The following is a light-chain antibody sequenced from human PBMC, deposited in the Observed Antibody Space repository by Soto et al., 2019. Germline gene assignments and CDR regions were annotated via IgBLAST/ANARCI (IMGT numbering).Light chain of an antibody. V-gene: IGLV1-44*01. CDR1: SSSIGSNT. J-gene: IGLJ1*01. Sequence: QSALTQPPSASGAPGQRVTISCSGSSSSIGSNTVNWYQQLPGTAPKLLIYSNNQRPSGVPDRFSGSKSGTSASLAISALQSEDEADYYCAAWDDSLSGNVFGGGTKVTVL. CDR3: AAWDDSLSGNV. CDR2: SNN.